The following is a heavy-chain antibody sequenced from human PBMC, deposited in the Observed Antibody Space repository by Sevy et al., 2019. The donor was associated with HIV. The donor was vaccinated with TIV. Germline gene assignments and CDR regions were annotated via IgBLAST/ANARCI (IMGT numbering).Heavy chain of an antibody. CDR3: ASLDGA. CDR1: GGSISDYY. CDR2: VYTSGRT. D-gene: IGHD3-10*01. J-gene: IGHJ5*02. V-gene: IGHV4-4*07. Sequence: SETLSLICTVSGGSISDYYYNWIRQVAGKRLEWIGRVYTSGRTTYNPSLKSRVTMSIDASKNQFSLNLSSVTAADTAVYYCASLDGAWGQGILVTVSS.